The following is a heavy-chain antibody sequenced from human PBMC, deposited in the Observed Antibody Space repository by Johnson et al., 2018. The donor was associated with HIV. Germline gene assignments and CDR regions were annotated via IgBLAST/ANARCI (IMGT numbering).Heavy chain of an antibody. Sequence: VQLVESGGGLVQPGGSLRLSCAASGFTFSSYWMHWVRQAPGKGLLWVSGIDTAGNTYYLGSVKGRFTISRENAKNSLYLQVNSLSAGDTALYYCARGSYDGDALDIWGQGTMVTVSS. V-gene: IGHV3-13*01. CDR1: GFTFSSYW. D-gene: IGHD3-16*01. J-gene: IGHJ3*02. CDR3: ARGSYDGDALDI. CDR2: IDTAGNT.